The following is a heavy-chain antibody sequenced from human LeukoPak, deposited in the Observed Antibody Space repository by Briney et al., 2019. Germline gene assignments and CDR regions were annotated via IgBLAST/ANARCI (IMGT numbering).Heavy chain of an antibody. CDR1: GFTFSTYG. V-gene: IGHV3-30*02. CDR2: IRYDGSNK. J-gene: IGHJ4*02. D-gene: IGHD3-3*01. Sequence: GGSLRLSCAASGFTFSTYGMHWVRQASGKGLEWVAFIRYDGSNKYYADSVKGRFTISTDNAKNSLYLQMNSPRVEDTAVYYCARGSGSTASFDYWGQGTLVTVSS. CDR3: ARGSGSTASFDY.